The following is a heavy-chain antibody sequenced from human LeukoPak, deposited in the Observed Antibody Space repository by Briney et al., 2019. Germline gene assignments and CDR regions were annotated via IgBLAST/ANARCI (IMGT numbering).Heavy chain of an antibody. J-gene: IGHJ4*02. CDR1: GSTSSSNS. CDR3: ARRAGAYSHPYDY. CDR2: IYSDNT. V-gene: IGHV3-53*01. D-gene: IGHD4/OR15-4a*01. Sequence: PGGSLRLSCTVSGSTSSSNSMSWVRQPPGRGLEGVSFIYSDNTHYSDSVKGRFTISRDNSKNTLYLQMNSLRAEDTAVYYCARRAGAYSHPYDYWAREPWSPSPQ.